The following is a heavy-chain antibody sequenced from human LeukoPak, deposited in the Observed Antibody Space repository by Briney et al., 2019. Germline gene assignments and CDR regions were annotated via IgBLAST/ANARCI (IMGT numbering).Heavy chain of an antibody. J-gene: IGHJ4*03. CDR3: ASRSLTLAAARCFDD. D-gene: IGHD2-15*01. CDR2: IDHRAVS. CDR1: GEIFSAYF. V-gene: IGHV4-34*01. Sequence: SETLSLTCAVRGEIFSAYFCSWIRQLPAKGLVWIVEIDHRAVSTYNPSLKSRATMLVDTSNNHFSLSLTSVTAADTATYYCASRSLTLAAARCFDDWGQGTVVTVSS.